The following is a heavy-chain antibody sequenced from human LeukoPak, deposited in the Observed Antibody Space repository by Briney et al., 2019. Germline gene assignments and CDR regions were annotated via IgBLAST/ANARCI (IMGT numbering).Heavy chain of an antibody. CDR3: ARQGITGTIDY. CDR1: GFTFSSYS. V-gene: IGHV3-21*01. D-gene: IGHD1-7*01. Sequence: GGSLRLSCAASGFTFSSYSMNWVRQAPGKGLEWVSSISSSSSYIYYADPVKGRFTISRDNAKNSLYLQMNSLRAEDTAVYYCARQGITGTIDYWGQGTLVTVSS. J-gene: IGHJ4*02. CDR2: ISSSSSYI.